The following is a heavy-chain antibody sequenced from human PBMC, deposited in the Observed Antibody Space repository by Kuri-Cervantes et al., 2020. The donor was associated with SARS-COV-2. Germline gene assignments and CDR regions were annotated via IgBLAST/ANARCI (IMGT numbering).Heavy chain of an antibody. Sequence: GGSLRLSCKGSAYSFPSYWISWVRQMPGKGLEWMGRIDPTDSYTNYSPSFQGHVTISVDKSIRTSYLQWSSLKASDTAMYYCASTFGSGSPLPFQHWGQGTLVTVSS. CDR2: IDPTDSYT. CDR1: AYSFPSYW. J-gene: IGHJ1*01. CDR3: ASTFGSGSPLPFQH. D-gene: IGHD3-10*01. V-gene: IGHV5-10-1*01.